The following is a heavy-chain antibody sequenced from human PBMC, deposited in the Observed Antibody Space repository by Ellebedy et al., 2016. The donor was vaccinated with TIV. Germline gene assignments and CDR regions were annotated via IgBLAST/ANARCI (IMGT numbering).Heavy chain of an antibody. CDR3: ARTVSEWGGSYFDY. Sequence: SETLSLTCTVSGYSISSGYYWGWIRQPPGKGLEWIGSIYHSGSTYYNPSRKSRVTISVDTSKKQVSLKLSSVTAADTAVYYCARTVSEWGGSYFDYWGQGTLVTVSS. J-gene: IGHJ4*02. V-gene: IGHV4-38-2*02. CDR1: GYSISSGYY. D-gene: IGHD1-26*01. CDR2: IYHSGST.